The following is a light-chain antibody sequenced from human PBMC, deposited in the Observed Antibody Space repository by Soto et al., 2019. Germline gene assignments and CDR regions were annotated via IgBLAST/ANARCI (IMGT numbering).Light chain of an antibody. CDR2: KAS. CDR3: QQYETYYT. Sequence: DIQMTQSPSTLSASVGDRVTITCRASQSISTWLAWYQQKRGKAPNLLIYKASTIESGVPSRYSSSGSGTEFTLTISGVQRDDFATYYCQQYETYYTFGEGTKPEIK. V-gene: IGKV1-5*03. J-gene: IGKJ2*01. CDR1: QSISTW.